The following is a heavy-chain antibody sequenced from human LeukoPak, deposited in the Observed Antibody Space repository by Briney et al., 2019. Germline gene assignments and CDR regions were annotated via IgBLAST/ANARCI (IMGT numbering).Heavy chain of an antibody. J-gene: IGHJ4*02. Sequence: GGSLRLSCAASGFPFSSYIMHWVRQAPGKGLEYVAAVTNSGASTYYANFVKGRFTISRDNSKNTLYLQMNSLRADDTATYYCARGFNYAFDYWGQGTLVTVSS. V-gene: IGHV3-64*01. CDR3: ARGFNYAFDY. D-gene: IGHD2-2*01. CDR2: VTNSGAST. CDR1: GFPFSSYI.